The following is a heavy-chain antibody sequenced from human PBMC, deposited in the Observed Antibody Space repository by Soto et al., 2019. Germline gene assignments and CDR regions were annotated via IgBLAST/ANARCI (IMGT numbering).Heavy chain of an antibody. CDR3: AKYRLREYYYDSSGYSDFDY. D-gene: IGHD3-22*01. CDR1: GFTFSSYA. CDR2: ISGSGGST. Sequence: LRLSCAASGFTFSSYAMSWVRQAPWKWLEWVSAISGSGGSTYYADSVKGRFTISRDNSKNTLYLQMNSLRAEDTAVYYCAKYRLREYYYDSSGYSDFDYWGQGTLVTVSS. J-gene: IGHJ4*02. V-gene: IGHV3-23*01.